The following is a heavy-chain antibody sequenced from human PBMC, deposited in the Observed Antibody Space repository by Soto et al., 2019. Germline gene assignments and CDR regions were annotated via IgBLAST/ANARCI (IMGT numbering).Heavy chain of an antibody. J-gene: IGHJ4*02. CDR1: GYTFTTYD. V-gene: IGHV1-18*01. D-gene: IGHD5-12*01. Sequence: QVQLVQSGAEVKKPGASVKISCKASGYTFTTYDITWVRQAPGQGLEWMVWISGHNGKTHYAQRFQGRVTMTTDTTTSTSDMELRSLRSDDTAVYFCARAEPLVIVPPDMDIPPNVLPPDYWGQGTLVTVSS. CDR2: ISGHNGKT. CDR3: ARAEPLVIVPPDMDIPPNVLPPDY.